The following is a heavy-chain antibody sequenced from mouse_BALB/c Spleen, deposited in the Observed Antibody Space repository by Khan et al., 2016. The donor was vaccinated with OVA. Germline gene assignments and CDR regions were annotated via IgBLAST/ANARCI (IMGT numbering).Heavy chain of an antibody. CDR2: IWSDGNT. Sequence: QVQLKESGPGLVAPSQSLSITCTVSGFSLTSYGVHWVRQPPGKGLEWLVVIWSDGNTNYNSVLKSRLSISKDNSKSQVFLKMNSLPTDDTAIYYCARWFDGYSSLYAMDYWGQGTSVTVSS. V-gene: IGHV2-6*02. CDR1: GFSLTSYG. D-gene: IGHD2-3*01. CDR3: ARWFDGYSSLYAMDY. J-gene: IGHJ4*01.